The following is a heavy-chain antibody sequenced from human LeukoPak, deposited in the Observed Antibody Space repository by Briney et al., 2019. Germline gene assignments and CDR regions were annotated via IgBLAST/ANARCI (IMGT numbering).Heavy chain of an antibody. J-gene: IGHJ4*02. V-gene: IGHV4-39*01. CDR3: ARHRSKWLQSSFDY. Sequence: RSSETLSLTCTVSGGSINSSSYYWGWIRQPPGKGLEWIGSIFYSGNTYDNPSLKSRVTISVDTSKNQFSLKLNSVTAADTAVYYCARHRSKWLQSSFDYWGQGTLVTVSS. CDR1: GGSINSSSYY. CDR2: IFYSGNT. D-gene: IGHD5-24*01.